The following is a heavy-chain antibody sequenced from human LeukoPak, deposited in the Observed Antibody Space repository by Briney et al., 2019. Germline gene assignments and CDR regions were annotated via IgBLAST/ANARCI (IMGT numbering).Heavy chain of an antibody. CDR3: ASMFDYVWGSYRYTVDY. CDR2: MNPNSGNT. V-gene: IGHV1-8*01. Sequence: GASVKVSCKASGYTFTSYDINWVRQATGQGLEWMGWMNPNSGNTGYAQKFQGRVTMTRNTSISTAYMELSSLRSEDTAVYYCASMFDYVWGSYRYTVDYWGQGTLATVSS. D-gene: IGHD3-16*02. CDR1: GYTFTSYD. J-gene: IGHJ4*02.